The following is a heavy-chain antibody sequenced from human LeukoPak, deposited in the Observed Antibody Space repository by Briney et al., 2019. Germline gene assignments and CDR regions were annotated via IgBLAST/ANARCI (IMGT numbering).Heavy chain of an antibody. CDR3: ARAIGIAVAGSPEYFQH. J-gene: IGHJ1*01. D-gene: IGHD6-19*01. Sequence: ASVKVSCKASGYTFTSYYMHWVRQAPGQGLEWMGIISPSGGTTSYAQKFQGRVTMTRDTSTRTVYMDLSSLRSEDTAVYYCARAIGIAVAGSPEYFQHWGQGTLVTVSS. CDR2: ISPSGGTT. V-gene: IGHV1-46*01. CDR1: GYTFTSYY.